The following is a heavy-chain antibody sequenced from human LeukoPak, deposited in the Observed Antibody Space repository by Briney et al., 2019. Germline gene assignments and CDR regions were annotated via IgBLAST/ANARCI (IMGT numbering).Heavy chain of an antibody. V-gene: IGHV1-69*05. CDR2: IIPIFGTA. Sequence: VASVKVSCKASGGTFSSYAISWVRQAPGQGLEWMGGIIPIFGTANYAQKFQGRVTITTDESTSTAYMELSSLRSEDTAVYYCARDASGRYFDWLSFYYFDYWGQGTLVTVSS. D-gene: IGHD3-9*01. CDR1: GGTFSSYA. CDR3: ARDASGRYFDWLSFYYFDY. J-gene: IGHJ4*02.